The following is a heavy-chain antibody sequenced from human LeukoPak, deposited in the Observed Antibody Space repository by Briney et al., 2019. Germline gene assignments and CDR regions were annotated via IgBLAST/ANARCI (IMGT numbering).Heavy chain of an antibody. J-gene: IGHJ4*02. CDR1: GGTFSSYA. CDR2: IIPIFGTA. CDR3: ARGVYDYVWGSYRYTDYFDY. D-gene: IGHD3-16*02. V-gene: IGHV1-69*01. Sequence: ASVKVSCKASGGTFSSYAISWVRQAPGQGLEWMGGIIPIFGTANYAQKFQGRVTITADESTSTAYMELSSLRSEDTAVYYCARGVYDYVWGSYRYTDYFDYWGQGTLVTVSS.